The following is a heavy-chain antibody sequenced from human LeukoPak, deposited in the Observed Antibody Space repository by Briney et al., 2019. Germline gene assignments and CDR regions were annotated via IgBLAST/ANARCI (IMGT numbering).Heavy chain of an antibody. CDR1: GFTFKTYG. CDR3: ARAGLGYSYGTGYYYYMDV. D-gene: IGHD5-18*01. Sequence: GGSLRLSCAASGFTFKTYGMNWVRQAPGKGLEWVSYISSSSSIISYADSVKGRFTISRDNAKDSLYLQMNSLRAEDTAVYYCARAGLGYSYGTGYYYYMDVWGKGTTVTVSS. V-gene: IGHV3-48*04. J-gene: IGHJ6*03. CDR2: ISSSSSII.